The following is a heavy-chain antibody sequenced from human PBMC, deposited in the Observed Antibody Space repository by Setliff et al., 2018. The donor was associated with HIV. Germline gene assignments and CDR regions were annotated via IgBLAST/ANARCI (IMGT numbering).Heavy chain of an antibody. CDR3: ARDLFNEWQGHYYYMDV. Sequence: PSETLSLTCTVSGGSVSLYYWNWMRQPVGKGLEWIGRLFTSGKTIFSPSLKSRVSMSVDTSKNAVSLKLDSVTAGDSAVYFCARDLFNEWQGHYYYMDVWGKGTTVTVSS. J-gene: IGHJ6*03. CDR1: GGSVSLYY. V-gene: IGHV4-4*07. D-gene: IGHD3-3*01. CDR2: LFTSGKT.